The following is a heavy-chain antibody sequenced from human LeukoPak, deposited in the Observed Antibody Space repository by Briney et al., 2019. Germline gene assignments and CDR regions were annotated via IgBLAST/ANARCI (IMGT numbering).Heavy chain of an antibody. Sequence: GRSLRLSCAASGFTFSNYGMHWVRQAPGKGLEWVAVIWYDGSNKYYADSVKGRFTISRDNSKNTLYLQMNSLRAEDTAVYYCAGDYGPYYFDYWGQGTLVTVSS. CDR3: AGDYGPYYFDY. CDR1: GFTFSNYG. J-gene: IGHJ4*02. D-gene: IGHD3-10*01. V-gene: IGHV3-33*01. CDR2: IWYDGSNK.